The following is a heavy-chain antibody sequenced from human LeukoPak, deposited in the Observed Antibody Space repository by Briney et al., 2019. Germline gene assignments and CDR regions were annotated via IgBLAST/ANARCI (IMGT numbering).Heavy chain of an antibody. D-gene: IGHD6-13*01. V-gene: IGHV4-31*03. CDR2: IFYTGNT. J-gene: IGHJ4*02. Sequence: SETLSLTCTVSGDSIRKGGYYWSWIRQHPEKGLEWIGYIFYTGNTHYNPSLQSRVSLSIDTSANHFSLKVNSVTAADTAVYYCARVVPGYFDVWGQGSLVTVSS. CDR1: GDSIRKGGYY. CDR3: ARVVPGYFDV.